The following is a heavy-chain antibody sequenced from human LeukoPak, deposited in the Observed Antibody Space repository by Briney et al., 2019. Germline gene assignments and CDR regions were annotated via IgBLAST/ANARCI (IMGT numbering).Heavy chain of an antibody. CDR3: AREYYDSSGYSSPDY. CDR1: GGTFSSYA. Sequence: ASVKVSCKASGGTFSSYAISWVRQAPGQGLEWMGGIIPIFGTANYAQKFQGRVTITADESTSTAYMELSSLRSEDAAVYYCAREYYDSSGYSSPDYWGQGTLVTVSS. V-gene: IGHV1-69*01. J-gene: IGHJ4*02. CDR2: IIPIFGTA. D-gene: IGHD3-22*01.